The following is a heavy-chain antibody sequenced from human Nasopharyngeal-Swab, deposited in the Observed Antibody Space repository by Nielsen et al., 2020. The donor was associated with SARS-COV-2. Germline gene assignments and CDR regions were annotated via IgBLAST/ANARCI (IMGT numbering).Heavy chain of an antibody. CDR3: ARGYGSFPYYFYH. D-gene: IGHD1-26*01. V-gene: IGHV4-39*01. CDR1: GGSVSTTTYF. Sequence: SETLSLTCPVSGGSVSTTTYFWGWIRQPPGKGLEWIGSVYYSGSTYYNPSLKSRVTMSVDTSKNQFSLKLNSVTATDTAVYYCARGYGSFPYYFYHWGQGTLVTVSS. CDR2: VYYSGST. J-gene: IGHJ4*02.